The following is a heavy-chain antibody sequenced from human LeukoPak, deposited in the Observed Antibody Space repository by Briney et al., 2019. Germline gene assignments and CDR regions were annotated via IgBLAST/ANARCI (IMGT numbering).Heavy chain of an antibody. J-gene: IGHJ4*02. V-gene: IGHV3-74*01. Sequence: GGSLRLSCAASGFTFSSYWMNWVRQVPGKGLVWVSRIVSDGSNTNYADSVKGRFTISRDNAKNTLYLQMNSLRVEDTAVYYCVRGRLHGNDYWGQGTLVTVSS. CDR3: VRGRLHGNDY. CDR2: IVSDGSNT. CDR1: GFTFSSYW. D-gene: IGHD4-23*01.